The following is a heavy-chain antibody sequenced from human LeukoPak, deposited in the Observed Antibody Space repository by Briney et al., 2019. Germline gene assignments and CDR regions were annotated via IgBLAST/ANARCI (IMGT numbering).Heavy chain of an antibody. Sequence: AGGSLRPSCAASGFTFGNYAMSWVRQAPGKGLEWVSAILGSGVTTYYADSVKGRFTVSRDNSKSTLYLQMNTLRAEDTALYYCAEWGDYDVLTGYYVPDYWGQGTLVTVSS. J-gene: IGHJ4*02. CDR2: ILGSGVTT. D-gene: IGHD3-9*01. CDR1: GFTFGNYA. V-gene: IGHV3-23*01. CDR3: AEWGDYDVLTGYYVPDY.